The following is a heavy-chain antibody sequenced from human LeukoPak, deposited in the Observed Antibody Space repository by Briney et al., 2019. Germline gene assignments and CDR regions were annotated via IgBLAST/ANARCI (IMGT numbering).Heavy chain of an antibody. CDR2: ISSSGSTI. Sequence: GGSLRLSCAASGFTFSDYYMSWIRQAPGKGLEWVSYISSSGSTIYYADSVKGRFTISRDSAKNSLYLQMNSLRAEDTAVYYCASTHLGPVLYFDYWGQGTLVTVSS. CDR3: ASTHLGPVLYFDY. CDR1: GFTFSDYY. J-gene: IGHJ4*02. V-gene: IGHV3-11*01. D-gene: IGHD3-3*01.